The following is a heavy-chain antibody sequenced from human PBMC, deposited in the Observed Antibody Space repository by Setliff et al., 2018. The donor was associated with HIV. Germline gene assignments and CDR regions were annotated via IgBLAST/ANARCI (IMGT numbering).Heavy chain of an antibody. CDR1: GFTLTDYP. J-gene: IGHJ4*02. V-gene: IGHV3-30*04. CDR3: ARENNFDY. Sequence: GGSLRLSCAASGFTLTDYPMHWVGQAPGNGLEWVAVIASHGNWHDYAASVKGRFTISRDTSRNTLYLQMNSLRVEDSALYYCARENNFDYWGQGTLVTVSS. CDR2: IASHGNWH.